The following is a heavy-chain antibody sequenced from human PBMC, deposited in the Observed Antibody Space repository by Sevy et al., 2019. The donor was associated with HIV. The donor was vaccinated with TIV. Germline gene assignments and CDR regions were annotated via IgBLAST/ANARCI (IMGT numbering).Heavy chain of an antibody. Sequence: SETLSLTCTVSGGSISNGGYYWSWIRQHPGKGLEWIGYIYYSGSTYYNPSLKSRVTISVDTSKNQFSLKLSSVTAADTAVYYCAREARTGIVGATLYYYGMDVWGQGTTVTVSS. CDR3: AREARTGIVGATLYYYGMDV. CDR2: IYYSGST. V-gene: IGHV4-31*03. CDR1: GGSISNGGYY. J-gene: IGHJ6*02. D-gene: IGHD1-26*01.